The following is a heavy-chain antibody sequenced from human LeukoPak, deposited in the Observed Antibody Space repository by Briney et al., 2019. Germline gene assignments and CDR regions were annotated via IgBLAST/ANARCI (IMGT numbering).Heavy chain of an antibody. Sequence: GESLKISCKGSGYSFTSHWIGWVRQMPGKGLEWMGAIYVGDSSTRYSSSFQGQVTISADKSISTAYLQWSSLKASDTAMYYCARRYSSSWLDYWGQGTLVTVSS. D-gene: IGHD6-13*01. V-gene: IGHV5-51*01. CDR1: GYSFTSHW. J-gene: IGHJ4*02. CDR3: ARRYSSSWLDY. CDR2: IYVGDSST.